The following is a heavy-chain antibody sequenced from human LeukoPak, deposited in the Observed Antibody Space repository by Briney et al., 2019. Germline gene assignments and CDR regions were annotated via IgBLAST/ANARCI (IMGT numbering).Heavy chain of an antibody. CDR3: AKDYCRGGSCYSGLEY. CDR2: ISGSGGST. D-gene: IGHD2-15*01. J-gene: IGHJ4*02. V-gene: IGHV3-23*01. Sequence: GGSLRLSCAASGFTFSSYAMSLVRQAPGKGLEWVSVISGSGGSTHYADSVKGRFTISRDNPKNTLSLQMNSLRAEDTAVYYCAKDYCRGGSCYSGLEYWGQGTLVTVSS. CDR1: GFTFSSYA.